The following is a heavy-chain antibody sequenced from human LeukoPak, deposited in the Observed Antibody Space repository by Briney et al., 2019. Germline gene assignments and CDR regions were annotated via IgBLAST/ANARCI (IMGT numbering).Heavy chain of an antibody. D-gene: IGHD3-3*01. Sequence: PGGSLRLSCAASGFTFSSYGMHWVRQAPGKGLEWVAVIWYDGSNKYYADSVKGRFTISRDNSKNTLYLQMNSLRAEDTAVYYCARGLRFLEWFLDWGQGTLVTVSS. J-gene: IGHJ4*02. CDR3: ARGLRFLEWFLD. V-gene: IGHV3-33*01. CDR2: IWYDGSNK. CDR1: GFTFSSYG.